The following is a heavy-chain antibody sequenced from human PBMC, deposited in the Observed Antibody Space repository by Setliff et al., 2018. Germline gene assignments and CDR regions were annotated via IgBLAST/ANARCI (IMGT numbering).Heavy chain of an antibody. CDR1: GGSISSYY. Sequence: SETLSLTCTVSGGSISSYYWSWIRQPPGKGLEWIGYIYYSGSTNYNPSLKSRVTISVDTSKNQFSLKLSSVTAADTAVYYCAREPTVTTLDYWGQGTLVTVSS. D-gene: IGHD4-4*01. J-gene: IGHJ4*02. V-gene: IGHV4-59*12. CDR3: AREPTVTTLDY. CDR2: IYYSGST.